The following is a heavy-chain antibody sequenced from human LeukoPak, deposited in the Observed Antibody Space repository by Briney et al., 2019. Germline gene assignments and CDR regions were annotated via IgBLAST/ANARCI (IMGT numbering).Heavy chain of an antibody. V-gene: IGHV3-33*01. CDR3: ARDRGSYYVDY. J-gene: IGHJ4*02. CDR2: IWYDGSNE. Sequence: GGSLRLSCASSVFTFSKHGMHWVRQAPGKGLEWVAVIWYDGSNEYYAESVKGRFTISRDNSKNTLYLQVNSLRAEDTAVYYCARDRGSYYVDYWGQGTLVTVSS. CDR1: VFTFSKHG. D-gene: IGHD1-26*01.